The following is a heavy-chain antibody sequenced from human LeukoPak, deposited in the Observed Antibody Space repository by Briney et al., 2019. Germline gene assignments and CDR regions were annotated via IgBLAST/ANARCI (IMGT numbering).Heavy chain of an antibody. CDR3: ARDASAPGSINYYDSSGYYLSY. Sequence: GGSLRLSCAASGFTFSSYSMNWVRQAPGKGLEWVPSISSSSSYIYYADSVKGRFTISRDNAKNSLYLQMNSLRAEDTAVYYCARDASAPGSINYYDSSGYYLSYWGQGTLVTVSS. D-gene: IGHD3-22*01. V-gene: IGHV3-21*01. CDR2: ISSSSSYI. J-gene: IGHJ4*02. CDR1: GFTFSSYS.